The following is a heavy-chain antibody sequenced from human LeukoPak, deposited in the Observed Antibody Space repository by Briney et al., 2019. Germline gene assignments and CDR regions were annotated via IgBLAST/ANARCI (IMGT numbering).Heavy chain of an antibody. Sequence: GGSLRLSCAASGFTFSGYWMTWVRQAPGKGLEWVANIKDDGSAKYYEDSVKGRFSISRDNSKNTLYLQMNSLRVEDTAVYYCARDRFYGDYYFDYWGQGTLVTVSS. CDR1: GFTFSGYW. D-gene: IGHD4-17*01. CDR3: ARDRFYGDYYFDY. J-gene: IGHJ4*02. V-gene: IGHV3-7*03. CDR2: IKDDGSAK.